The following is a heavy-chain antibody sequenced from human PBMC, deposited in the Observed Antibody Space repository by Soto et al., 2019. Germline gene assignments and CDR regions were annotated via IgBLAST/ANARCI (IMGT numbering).Heavy chain of an antibody. Sequence: QVQLQESGPGLVRPSQTLSLTCTVSAGSISTINYYWSWIRQHPEKGLEWIGYISYSGSTFYHSSLKRRVTISLDTSKKQFSLTLTSVTAAETAVYYCARSAQWDGFDPWGQGTMVTVSS. CDR3: ARSAQWDGFDP. CDR2: ISYSGST. D-gene: IGHD2-8*01. V-gene: IGHV4-31*03. CDR1: AGSISTINYY. J-gene: IGHJ3*01.